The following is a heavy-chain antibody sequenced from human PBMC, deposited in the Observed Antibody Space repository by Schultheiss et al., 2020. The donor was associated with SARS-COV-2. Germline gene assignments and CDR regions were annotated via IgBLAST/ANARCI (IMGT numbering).Heavy chain of an antibody. J-gene: IGHJ3*02. CDR1: GFTFSSYS. CDR2: TRNKANSYTT. V-gene: IGHV3-72*01. CDR3: ARSVPNLDI. Sequence: GGSLRLSCAASGFTFSSYSMNWVRQAPGKGLEWVGRTRNKANSYTTEYAASVKGRFTISRDDSKNSLYLQMNSLKTEDTAVYYCARSVPNLDIWGQGTMVTVSS. D-gene: IGHD2-2*01.